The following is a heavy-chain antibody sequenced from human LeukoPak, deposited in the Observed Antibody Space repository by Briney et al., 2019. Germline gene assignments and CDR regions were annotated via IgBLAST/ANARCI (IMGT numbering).Heavy chain of an antibody. V-gene: IGHV4-59*01. J-gene: IGHJ4*02. CDR3: ARAPSSGWIDY. D-gene: IGHD6-19*01. CDR1: GGSISSYY. Sequence: SETLSLTCTVSGGSISSYYWSWIRQPPGKGLEWIGYIYYSGSTNYNPSLKSRVTISVDTSKNQFSLKLSSVTAADTAVYYCARAPSSGWIDYWGQGTLVTVSS. CDR2: IYYSGST.